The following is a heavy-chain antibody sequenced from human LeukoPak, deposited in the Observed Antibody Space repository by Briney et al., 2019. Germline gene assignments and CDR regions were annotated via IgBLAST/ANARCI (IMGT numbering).Heavy chain of an antibody. Sequence: GGSLRLSCAASGFTFSSYSMNWVRQAPGKGLEWVSSISSSSSYIYYADSVKGRFTISRDNAKNSLYLQMNSLRAEDTAVYYCAGVPSGVTEWFDPWGQGTLVTVSS. D-gene: IGHD2-21*02. CDR1: GFTFSSYS. V-gene: IGHV3-21*01. CDR2: ISSSSSYI. J-gene: IGHJ5*02. CDR3: AGVPSGVTEWFDP.